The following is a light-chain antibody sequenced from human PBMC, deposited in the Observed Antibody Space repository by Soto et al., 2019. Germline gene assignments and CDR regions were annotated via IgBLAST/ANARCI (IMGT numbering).Light chain of an antibody. Sequence: EIVMTQSPATLSVSPGERATLSCRASQSVSSNLAWYQQKPGQAPRLLIYGASTRATGIPARFSGSGPGTEFTLTISRLEAEDFAVYYCQQYAGSPRTFGQGTKLEIK. CDR2: GAS. CDR1: QSVSSN. J-gene: IGKJ2*01. V-gene: IGKV3-15*01. CDR3: QQYAGSPRT.